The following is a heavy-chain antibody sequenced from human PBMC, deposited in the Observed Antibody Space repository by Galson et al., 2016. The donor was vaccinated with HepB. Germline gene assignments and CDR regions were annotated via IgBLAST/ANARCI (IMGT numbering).Heavy chain of an antibody. CDR1: GFTFSSTA. J-gene: IGHJ3*02. CDR2: VGSGGSDT. V-gene: IGHV3-23*01. Sequence: SLRLSCAASGFTFSSTAMAWVRQAPGKGLEWVAGVGSGGSDTHYADLVKGRFTISRDDSNNIVYLQMNNLRAEDTAVYYCAKPMVGATYAFDMWGQGTMVTVSS. CDR3: AKPMVGATYAFDM. D-gene: IGHD1-26*01.